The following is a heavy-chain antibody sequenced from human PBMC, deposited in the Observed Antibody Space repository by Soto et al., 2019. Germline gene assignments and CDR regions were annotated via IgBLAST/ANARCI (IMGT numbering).Heavy chain of an antibody. Sequence: QVQLVQSGAEVKKPGASVKVSCKASGYTFTSYAMHWVRQAPGQRLEWMGWINAGNGHTKYSQKFQGRVTITRDTSASTAYMELTSLSSEDTAVYYCAGSSGFYYVDYWGQGTLVTVSS. D-gene: IGHD3-22*01. V-gene: IGHV1-3*01. J-gene: IGHJ4*02. CDR3: AGSSGFYYVDY. CDR2: INAGNGHT. CDR1: GYTFTSYA.